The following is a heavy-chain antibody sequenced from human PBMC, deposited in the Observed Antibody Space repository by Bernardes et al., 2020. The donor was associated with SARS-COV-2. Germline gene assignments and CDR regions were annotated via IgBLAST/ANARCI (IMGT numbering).Heavy chain of an antibody. CDR1: GYSFTSYW. Sequence: GAYRKISCQGSGYSFTSYWIGWVRQMPGKGLEWMGNIYPGDSDTRYSPSFQGQVTISADKSTRTAYLQWSSLKASDTAIYYCARTYYYGSGSYFAAFDIWGQGTMVTVSS. J-gene: IGHJ3*02. CDR2: IYPGDSDT. V-gene: IGHV5-51*01. D-gene: IGHD3-10*01. CDR3: ARTYYYGSGSYFAAFDI.